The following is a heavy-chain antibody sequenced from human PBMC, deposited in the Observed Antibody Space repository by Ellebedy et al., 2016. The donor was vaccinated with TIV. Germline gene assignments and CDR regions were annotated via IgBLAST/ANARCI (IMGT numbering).Heavy chain of an antibody. CDR3: ARAGIGAYDI. CDR1: GYTFSSYT. D-gene: IGHD2-15*01. CDR2: INAGNGNT. V-gene: IGHV1-3*01. Sequence: ASVKVSCKASGYTFSSYTVHWVRQAPGQRLEWMGWINAGNGNTKYSLKFQGRVTITRDTSASTAYMELSNLTSEDTAVFYCARAGIGAYDIWGQGTMVTVSS. J-gene: IGHJ3*02.